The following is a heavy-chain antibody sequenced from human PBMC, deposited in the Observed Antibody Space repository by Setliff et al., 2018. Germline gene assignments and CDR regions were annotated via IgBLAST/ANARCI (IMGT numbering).Heavy chain of an antibody. CDR3: ARDFLGIHIDHGNALDDY. Sequence: SVKVSCKASGGTFNTYAISWVRQAPGQGLEWMGGIIPIFGTTNYAQKFQGRVTITADESTSTAYMELSGLRSEDTAVYYCARDFLGIHIDHGNALDDYWGQGTLVTVSS. V-gene: IGHV1-69*13. CDR2: IIPIFGTT. CDR1: GGTFNTYA. J-gene: IGHJ4*02. D-gene: IGHD4-17*01.